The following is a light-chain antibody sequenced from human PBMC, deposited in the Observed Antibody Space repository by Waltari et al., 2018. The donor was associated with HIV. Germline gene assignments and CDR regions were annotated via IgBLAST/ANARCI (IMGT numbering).Light chain of an antibody. Sequence: DIQMTQSPSSLSASVGDRVTITCRASHVITHDLAWYQQKPGKAPERLIYATSILQGGVPSRFSGSGSGTDFTLTISRLQPEDSAIYYCLQYNNYPQTFGRGTKVEI. V-gene: IGKV1-17*01. CDR1: HVITHD. J-gene: IGKJ4*02. CDR3: LQYNNYPQT. CDR2: ATS.